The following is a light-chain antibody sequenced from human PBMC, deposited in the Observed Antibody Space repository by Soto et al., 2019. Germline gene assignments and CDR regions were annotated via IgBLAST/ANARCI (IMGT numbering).Light chain of an antibody. CDR3: QQSYSTLA. CDR2: AAS. J-gene: IGKJ3*01. CDR1: QSISSY. V-gene: IGKV1-39*01. Sequence: DIQMTQSPSSLSASVGDRVTITCRASQSISSYLNWYQQKPGKAPKLLIYAASTLHSGVPSRFSGSGSGTDFTLTINSLQPEDFATYYCQQSYSTLAFGPGTKVDFK.